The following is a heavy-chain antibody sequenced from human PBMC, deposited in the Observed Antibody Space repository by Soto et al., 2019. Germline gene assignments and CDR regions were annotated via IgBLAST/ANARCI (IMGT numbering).Heavy chain of an antibody. CDR1: GYTFTSYD. CDR3: ARNKVTEGQSYY. CDR2: MNPNSGNT. V-gene: IGHV1-8*01. J-gene: IGHJ4*02. D-gene: IGHD4-4*01. Sequence: QVQLVQSGAEVKKPGASVKVSCKASGYTFTSYDINWVRQATGQGLEWMGWMNPNSGNTGYAPKFQGRVTMTKNTSISTADMELSSLRSEDTAVYYCARNKVTEGQSYYWGQGTLVTVSS.